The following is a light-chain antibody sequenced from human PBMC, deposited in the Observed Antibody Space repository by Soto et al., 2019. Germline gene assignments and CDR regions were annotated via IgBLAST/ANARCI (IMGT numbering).Light chain of an antibody. Sequence: EIVLTQSPATLSLSPGERATLSCRASQSISFYLTWYQHKPGQAPRLLIYDASSRATGIPDRFSGSGSGTDFTLTISRLEPEDFAVYYCQQCSSSPLTFGGGTKV. CDR1: QSISFY. CDR3: QQCSSSPLT. CDR2: DAS. J-gene: IGKJ4*01. V-gene: IGKV3-11*01.